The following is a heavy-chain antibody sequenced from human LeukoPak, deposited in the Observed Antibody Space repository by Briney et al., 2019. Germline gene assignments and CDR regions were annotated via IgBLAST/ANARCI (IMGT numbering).Heavy chain of an antibody. CDR1: GYTFTSYY. Sequence: ASVKVSCKASGYTFTSYYVHWVRQAPGQGLEWMGIINPSGGSTSYAQKFQGRVTMTRDTSTSTVYMEPSSLRSEDTAVYYCARAYSSGWSKSKFDYWGQGTLVTVSS. CDR3: ARAYSSGWSKSKFDY. D-gene: IGHD6-19*01. V-gene: IGHV1-46*01. J-gene: IGHJ4*02. CDR2: INPSGGST.